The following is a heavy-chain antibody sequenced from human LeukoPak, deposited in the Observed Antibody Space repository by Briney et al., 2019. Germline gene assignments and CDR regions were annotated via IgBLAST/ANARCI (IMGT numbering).Heavy chain of an antibody. J-gene: IGHJ6*03. D-gene: IGHD3-10*01. Sequence: GGSLRLSCAASGFTFSSYAMSWVRQAPGKGLEWVAVISYDGSNKYYADSVKGRFTISRDNSKNTLYLQMNSLRAEDTAVYYCARDGSGYGSYYYYYMDVWGKGTTVTVSS. CDR3: ARDGSGYGSYYYYYMDV. CDR2: ISYDGSNK. CDR1: GFTFSSYA. V-gene: IGHV3-30-3*01.